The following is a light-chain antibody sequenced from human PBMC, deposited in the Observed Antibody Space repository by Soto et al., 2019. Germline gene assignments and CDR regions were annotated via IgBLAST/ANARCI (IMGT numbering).Light chain of an antibody. CDR1: QSISSW. Sequence: DIQMTQSPSTLSASVGDRVNITCRASQSISSWLAWYQQKTGKAPKLLIYDASSLESGVPSRFSGSGSGTEFTLTISSLQPDDFATYYCQQYNSYSPSWTFGQGTKVDIK. V-gene: IGKV1-5*01. CDR3: QQYNSYSPSWT. J-gene: IGKJ1*01. CDR2: DAS.